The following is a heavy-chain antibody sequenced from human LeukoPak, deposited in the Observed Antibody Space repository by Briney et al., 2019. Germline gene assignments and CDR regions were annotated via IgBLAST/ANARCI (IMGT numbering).Heavy chain of an antibody. CDR3: AKDALALRYFDWLPRSYFDY. V-gene: IGHV3-33*06. J-gene: IGHJ4*02. CDR2: IWYDGSNK. CDR1: GFTFSSYG. Sequence: PGGSLRLSYAASGFTFSSYGMHWVRQAPGKGLEWVAVIWYDGSNKYYADSVKGRFTISRDNSKNTLYLQMNSLRAEDTAVYYCAKDALALRYFDWLPRSYFDYWGQGTLVTVSS. D-gene: IGHD3-9*01.